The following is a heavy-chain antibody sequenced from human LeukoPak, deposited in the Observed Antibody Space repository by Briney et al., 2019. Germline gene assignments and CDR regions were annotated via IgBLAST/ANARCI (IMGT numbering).Heavy chain of an antibody. V-gene: IGHV5-10-1*01. CDR3: ARYGSGPDS. CDR1: GYSFSNYW. D-gene: IGHD3-10*01. J-gene: IGHJ4*02. Sequence: GESLKISCQGFGYSFSNYWITWGRQLPGKGLEWMGRIDPRDSQTNYGPSFQGHITISSDSSITTAYLEWSSLTVSDTATYYCARYGSGPDSWGQGTLVIVSS. CDR2: IDPRDSQT.